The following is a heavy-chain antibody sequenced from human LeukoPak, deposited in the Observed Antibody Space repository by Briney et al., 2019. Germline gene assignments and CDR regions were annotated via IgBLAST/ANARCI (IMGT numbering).Heavy chain of an antibody. D-gene: IGHD1-26*01. V-gene: IGHV3-49*04. J-gene: IGHJ4*02. CDR2: IRSKAYGGTT. CDR1: GFTFGGYA. CDR3: TREGIVGATYY. Sequence: PGRSLRLSCTASGFTFGGYAMSWVRQAPGKGLEWVGFIRSKAYGGTTEYAASVKGRFTISRDDSKSIAYLQMNSLKTEDTAVYYCTREGIVGATYYWGQGTLVTVSS.